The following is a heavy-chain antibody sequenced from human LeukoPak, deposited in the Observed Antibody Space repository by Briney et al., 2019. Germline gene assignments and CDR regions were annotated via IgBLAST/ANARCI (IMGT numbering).Heavy chain of an antibody. CDR2: ISSSGSTI. J-gene: IGHJ3*02. CDR1: GFTFSSYE. Sequence: GGSLRLSCAASGFTFSSYEMNWVRQAPGKGLEWVSYISSSGSTIYYADSVKGRFTISRDNAKNSLYLQMNSLRAEDTAVYYCATETKPHAFDIWGQGTMVTVSS. CDR3: ATETKPHAFDI. V-gene: IGHV3-48*03.